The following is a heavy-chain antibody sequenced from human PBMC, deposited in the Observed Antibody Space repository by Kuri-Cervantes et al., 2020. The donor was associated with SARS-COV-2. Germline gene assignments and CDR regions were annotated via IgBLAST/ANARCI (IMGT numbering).Heavy chain of an antibody. Sequence: SETLSLTCTVSGGSISSSISSSSYYWGWIRQPPGKGLEWIGSIYYSGSTYYNPSLKSRVTISVDTSKNQFSLKLSSVTAADTAVYYCARPPSYYYYGMDVWGQGTTVTVSS. CDR2: IYYSGST. CDR1: GGSISSSISSSSYY. CDR3: ARPPSYYYYGMDV. J-gene: IGHJ6*02. V-gene: IGHV4-39*01.